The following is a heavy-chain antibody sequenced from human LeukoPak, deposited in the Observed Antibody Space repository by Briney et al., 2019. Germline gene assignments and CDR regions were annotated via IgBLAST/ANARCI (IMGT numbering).Heavy chain of an antibody. Sequence: GTSVKVSCKASGYTFTDFYILWVRQAPGQGLEWMGWIHPNSGDTTYAQKFLGRVTMTRDTSISTAYMELSGLRSDDTAVYYCEREDYWGQGTLVIVSS. J-gene: IGHJ4*02. CDR1: GYTFTDFY. V-gene: IGHV1-2*02. CDR2: IHPNSGDT. CDR3: EREDY.